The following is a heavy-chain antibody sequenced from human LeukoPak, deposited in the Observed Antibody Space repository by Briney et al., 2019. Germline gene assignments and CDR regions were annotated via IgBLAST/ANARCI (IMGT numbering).Heavy chain of an antibody. CDR3: ARDEGSGWCDY. D-gene: IGHD6-19*01. V-gene: IGHV4-4*07. J-gene: IGHJ4*02. Sequence: SETLSLTCTVSGGSISSYYWNWIRQPAGKGLEWIGRIQRSGNTIYNPSLKSRVTMSVDKSKNQFSLKLTSVTAADTAVYYCARDEGSGWCDYWGQGTLVTVSS. CDR1: GGSISSYY. CDR2: IQRSGNT.